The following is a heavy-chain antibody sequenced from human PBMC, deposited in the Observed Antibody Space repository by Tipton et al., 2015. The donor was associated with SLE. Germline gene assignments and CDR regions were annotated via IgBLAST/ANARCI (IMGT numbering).Heavy chain of an antibody. CDR2: IFSSGNT. CDR3: ARAIGANFFNF. D-gene: IGHD3-16*01. Sequence: LRLSCTVSGGSISSSTYYWGWIRQAPGKGLEWIGGIFSSGNTYYNPSLKSRVTLSVDTSKVQFSLRLTSVTAADTAVYYCARAIGANFFNFWGQGTLVTVSS. V-gene: IGHV4-39*07. CDR1: GGSISSSTYY. J-gene: IGHJ4*02.